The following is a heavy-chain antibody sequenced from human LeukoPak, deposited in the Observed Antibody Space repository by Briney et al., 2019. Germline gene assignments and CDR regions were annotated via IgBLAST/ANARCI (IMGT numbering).Heavy chain of an antibody. CDR1: GGSISSSSYY. CDR3: AESSGWYDYYYGMDV. CDR2: IYYSGST. J-gene: IGHJ6*02. V-gene: IGHV4-39*01. Sequence: SETLSLTCTVSGGSISSSSYYWGWIRQPPGKGLEWTGSIYYSGSTYYNPSLKSRVTISVDTSKNQFSLKLSSVTAADTAVYYCAESSGWYDYYYGMDVWGQGTTVTVSS. D-gene: IGHD6-19*01.